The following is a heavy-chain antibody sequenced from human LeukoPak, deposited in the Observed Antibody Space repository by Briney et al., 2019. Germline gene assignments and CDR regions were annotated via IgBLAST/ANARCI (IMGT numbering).Heavy chain of an antibody. CDR3: ASALEYYYDSSGYSDDY. V-gene: IGHV1-69*13. CDR2: IIPIFGTA. CDR1: GGTFSSYA. D-gene: IGHD3-22*01. J-gene: IGHJ4*02. Sequence: GASVKVSCKASGGTFSSYAISWVRQAPGQGLERMGGIIPIFGTANYAQKFQGRVTITADESTSTAYMELSSLRSEDTAVYYCASALEYYYDSSGYSDDYWGQGTLVTVSS.